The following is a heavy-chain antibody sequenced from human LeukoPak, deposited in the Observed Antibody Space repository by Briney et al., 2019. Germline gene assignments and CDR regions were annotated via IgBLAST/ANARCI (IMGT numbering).Heavy chain of an antibody. Sequence: PGGSLRLSCAASGFTVSSNYMSWVRQAPGKGLEWVSVIYRGGVTYYADSVKGRFTISRDNSKNTLYLQMNSLRAEDTAVYYCARESGQLVGIMDVWGKGTTVTVSS. V-gene: IGHV3-53*05. CDR2: IYRGGVT. CDR3: ARESGQLVGIMDV. D-gene: IGHD6-6*01. J-gene: IGHJ6*03. CDR1: GFTVSSNY.